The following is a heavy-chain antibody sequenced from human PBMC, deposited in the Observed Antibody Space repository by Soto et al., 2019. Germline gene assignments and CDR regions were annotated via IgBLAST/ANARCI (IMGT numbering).Heavy chain of an antibody. CDR2: MSYSGKT. V-gene: IGHV4-59*08. Sequence: QVLLQESGPGLVKPSETLSLTCTVSGGSISSSYWNWIRQPPGKGLEWIGYMSYSGKTNYNPSLQSRVAISVDASKNQISLDLTSVSAADTATYYCAGSALYNGYFVSWGQGTLVTVSS. D-gene: IGHD6-19*01. J-gene: IGHJ4*02. CDR1: GGSISSSY. CDR3: AGSALYNGYFVS.